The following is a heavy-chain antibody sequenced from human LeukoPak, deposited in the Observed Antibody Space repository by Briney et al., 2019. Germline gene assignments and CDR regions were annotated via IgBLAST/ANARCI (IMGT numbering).Heavy chain of an antibody. V-gene: IGHV3-23*01. D-gene: IGHD4-17*01. CDR3: AKDPNGDYIGTFDI. J-gene: IGHJ3*02. Sequence: GGSLRLSCTTSKFNFNSYGMTWVRQAPGKGPEWASSISGSGGSTQYAASVQGRFTISRDNSKNTLYLQMNSLRAEDTAVYYCAKDPNGDYIGTFDIWGQGTMVTVSS. CDR2: ISGSGGST. CDR1: KFNFNSYG.